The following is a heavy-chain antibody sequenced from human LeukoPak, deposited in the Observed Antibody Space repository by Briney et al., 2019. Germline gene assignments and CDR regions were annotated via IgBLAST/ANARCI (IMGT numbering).Heavy chain of an antibody. V-gene: IGHV4-59*01. J-gene: IGHJ5*02. CDR1: GGSISSYY. D-gene: IGHD3-3*01. CDR3: AREKLRFLEWLPGPRWFDP. CDR2: IYYSGST. Sequence: PSETLSLTCTVSGGSISSYYWSWIRQPPGKGLEWIGYIYYSGSTNYNPSLMSRVTISVDTSKNQFSLKLSSVTAADTAVYYCAREKLRFLEWLPGPRWFDPWGQGTLVTVSS.